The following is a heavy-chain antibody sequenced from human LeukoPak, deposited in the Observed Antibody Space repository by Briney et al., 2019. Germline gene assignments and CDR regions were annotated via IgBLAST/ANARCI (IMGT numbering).Heavy chain of an antibody. V-gene: IGHV1-18*01. D-gene: IGHD2-15*01. CDR2: ISPYSGNT. CDR3: AREGYCSGGGCYSGIIDY. Sequence: ASVKVSCKASGYTFITYGIAWVRQAPGQGLEWVGWISPYSGNTNYAEKLQGRVTMTTDTSTSTAYMELRSLRSDDTAVYHCAREGYCSGGGCYSGIIDYWGQGTLVTVSS. CDR1: GYTFITYG. J-gene: IGHJ4*02.